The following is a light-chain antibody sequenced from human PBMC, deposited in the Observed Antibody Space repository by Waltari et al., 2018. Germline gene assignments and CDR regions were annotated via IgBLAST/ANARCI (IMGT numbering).Light chain of an antibody. Sequence: QLVLTQSPSASASLGASVKLTCTLSSGHSSNVIAWHQQQPEKGPRYLMKVNPDGRHSKGDEIPDRFSGSSSGAERYLTISSLQSEDEADYYCQTGGHGTWVFGGGTKLTVL. CDR2: VNPDGRH. CDR1: SGHSSNV. CDR3: QTGGHGTWV. J-gene: IGLJ3*02. V-gene: IGLV4-69*01.